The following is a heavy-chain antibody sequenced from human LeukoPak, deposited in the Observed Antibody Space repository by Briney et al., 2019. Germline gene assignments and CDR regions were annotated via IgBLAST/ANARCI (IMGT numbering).Heavy chain of an antibody. Sequence: SETLSLTCTVSGGSISSYYWSWIRQPPGKGLEWIGYIYYSGSTNYNPSLKSRVTISVDKSENQFSLKLSSVTAADTAVYYCARDGYYYDSSGPGVFDYWGQGTLVTVSS. CDR1: GGSISSYY. D-gene: IGHD3-22*01. CDR2: IYYSGST. J-gene: IGHJ4*02. CDR3: ARDGYYYDSSGPGVFDY. V-gene: IGHV4-59*12.